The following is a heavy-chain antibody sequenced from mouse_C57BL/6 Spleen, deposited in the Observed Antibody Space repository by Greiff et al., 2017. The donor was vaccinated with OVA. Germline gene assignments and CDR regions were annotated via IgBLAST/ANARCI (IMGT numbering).Heavy chain of an antibody. CDR2: IYWDDDK. V-gene: IGHV8-12*01. J-gene: IGHJ2*01. CDR3: ARNYYYGSSYVGYFDY. D-gene: IGHD1-1*01. CDR1: GFSLSTSGMG. Sequence: QVTLKESGPGILQSSQTLSLTCSFSGFSLSTSGMGVSWIRQPSGKGLEWLAHIYWDDDKRYNPSLKGRLTISKDTSRNQVFLKITSVDTADTATYYCARNYYYGSSYVGYFDYWGQGTTLTVSS.